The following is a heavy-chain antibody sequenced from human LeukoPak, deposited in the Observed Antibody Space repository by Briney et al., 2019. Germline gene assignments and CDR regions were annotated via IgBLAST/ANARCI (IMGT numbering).Heavy chain of an antibody. D-gene: IGHD4-11*01. CDR1: GGSISSYY. J-gene: IGHJ4*02. V-gene: IGHV4-59*01. CDR3: ARVTGRATTVTTEANFDY. CDR2: IYYSGST. Sequence: SETLSLTCTVSGGSISSYYWSWIRQPPGKGLERIGYIYYSGSTNYNPSLKSRVTISVDTSKNQFFLKLSSVTAADTAVYYCARVTGRATTVTTEANFDYWGQGTLVTVSS.